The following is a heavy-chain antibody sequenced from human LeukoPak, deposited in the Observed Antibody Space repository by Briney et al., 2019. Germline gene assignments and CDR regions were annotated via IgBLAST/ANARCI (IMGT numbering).Heavy chain of an antibody. CDR3: ARGGPEWLLSSYFDY. CDR1: GYTFTGYY. J-gene: IGHJ4*02. CDR2: INPNSGGT. D-gene: IGHD3-3*01. Sequence: ASVKVSCKASGYTFTGYYMHWVRQAPGLGLEWMGWINPNSGGTNYAQKFQGRVTMTRDTSISTAYMELSRLRSDDTAVYYCARGGPEWLLSSYFDYWGQGTLVTVSS. V-gene: IGHV1-2*02.